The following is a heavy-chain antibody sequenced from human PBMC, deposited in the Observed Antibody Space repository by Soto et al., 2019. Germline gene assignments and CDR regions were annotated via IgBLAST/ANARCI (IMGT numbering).Heavy chain of an antibody. J-gene: IGHJ4*02. V-gene: IGHV2-5*02. D-gene: IGHD3-16*01. CDR3: VHKGWGDRILDY. Sequence: QITLKESGPMLVKPTQTLTLTCTFSGFSLSTSGVGLGWIRQPPGKALEWLALIYWDDTKHSSPSLESRLTITKDTSKNQVVLTMTNMHPADTATYYCVHKGWGDRILDYWGQGTLLSVSS. CDR2: IYWDDTK. CDR1: GFSLSTSGVG.